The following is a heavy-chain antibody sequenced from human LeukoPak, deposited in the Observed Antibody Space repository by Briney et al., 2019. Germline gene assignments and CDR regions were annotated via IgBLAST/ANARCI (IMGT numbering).Heavy chain of an antibody. V-gene: IGHV4-34*01. D-gene: IGHD5-18*01. CDR3: ARSVDTAMVAPFDY. CDR1: GGSFSGYY. Sequence: SETLSLTCAVYGGSFSGYYWSWIRQPPGKGLEWIGEINHSGSTNYNPSLKSRVTISVDTSKNQFSLKLSSVTAADTAVYYCARSVDTAMVAPFDYWGQGTLVTVSS. J-gene: IGHJ4*02. CDR2: INHSGST.